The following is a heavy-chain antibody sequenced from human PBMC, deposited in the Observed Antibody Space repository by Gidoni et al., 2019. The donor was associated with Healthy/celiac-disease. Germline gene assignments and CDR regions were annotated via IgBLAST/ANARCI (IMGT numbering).Heavy chain of an antibody. CDR3: ARVVSGLTLEYDY. CDR1: GFTFSNYS. V-gene: IGHV3-21*01. D-gene: IGHD6-25*01. CDR2: ISSSSSYI. J-gene: IGHJ4*02. Sequence: EVQLFESGGGLVKPWWSLILSCSASGFTFSNYSMNWVRQAPGHGLEWVSSISSSSSYIYYADSVKGRFTISRDNAKNSLYLQMNSLRAEDTDVYYCARVVSGLTLEYDYWGQGTLVTVSS.